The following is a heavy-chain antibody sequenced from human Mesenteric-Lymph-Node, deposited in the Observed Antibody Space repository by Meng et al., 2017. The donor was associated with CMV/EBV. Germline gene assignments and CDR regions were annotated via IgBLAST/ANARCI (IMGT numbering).Heavy chain of an antibody. J-gene: IGHJ4*02. CDR1: GGSISNYY. D-gene: IGHD3-16*02. CDR3: ARVRSGKAFDY. CDR2: ISNTGST. Sequence: GSLRLSCTVSGGSISNYYWSWIRQPPGKGLEWIGFISNTGSTNYNPSLKSRVTISVDRSKNQFSLKLNSVTAADTAVYYCARVRSGKAFDYWGQGTLVTVSS. V-gene: IGHV4-59*01.